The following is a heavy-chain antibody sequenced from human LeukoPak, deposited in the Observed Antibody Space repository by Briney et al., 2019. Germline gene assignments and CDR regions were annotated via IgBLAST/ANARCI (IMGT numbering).Heavy chain of an antibody. V-gene: IGHV3-33*06. J-gene: IGHJ4*02. CDR1: GFTFSSYG. CDR2: IWFDGSNR. CDR3: AKERYYYDSSGSTG. D-gene: IGHD3-22*01. Sequence: TGGSLRLSCAASGFTFSSYGMHWVRQAPGKGLEWVAVIWFDGSNRYYGDSVKGRFTISRDNSKNTLYLQMNSLRAEDTAVYYCAKERYYYDSSGSTGWGQGTLVTVSS.